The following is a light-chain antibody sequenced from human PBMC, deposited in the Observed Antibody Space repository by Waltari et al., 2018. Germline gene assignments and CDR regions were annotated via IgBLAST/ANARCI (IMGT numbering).Light chain of an antibody. V-gene: IGLV2-23*03. CDR3: CSYAGSSIFVV. CDR2: EGS. Sequence: QSALTQPASVSGSPGQSITISCTGTSSDIGSYKPVSWYQQHPGKAPKLLIAEGSKRPSGFSNRFSGSKSGNTASLTISGLQTEDEADYYCCSYAGSSIFVVFGGGTKLTVL. J-gene: IGLJ2*01. CDR1: SSDIGSYKP.